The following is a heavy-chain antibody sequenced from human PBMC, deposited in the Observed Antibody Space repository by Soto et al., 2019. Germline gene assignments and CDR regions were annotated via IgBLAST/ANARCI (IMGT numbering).Heavy chain of an antibody. Sequence: SVKVSCKASGGTFSSYAISWVRQAPGQGLEWMGGIIPIFGTANYAQKFQGRVTLTADESTSTAYMELSSLRSEDTAVYYCAIGYRSSWHYFDYWGQGTLVTVSS. V-gene: IGHV1-69*13. CDR1: GGTFSSYA. J-gene: IGHJ4*02. CDR2: IIPIFGTA. D-gene: IGHD6-13*01. CDR3: AIGYRSSWHYFDY.